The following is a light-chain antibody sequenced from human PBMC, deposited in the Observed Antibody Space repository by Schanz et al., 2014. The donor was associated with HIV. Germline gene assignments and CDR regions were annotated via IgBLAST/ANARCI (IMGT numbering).Light chain of an antibody. Sequence: QSVLTQPPSASGTPGQRVTISCSGSSSNIGNNYVYWYQQVPGTAPKVLIYRNNQRPSGVPDRFSASKSGTSASLAISGLPSEDEADYYCAAWDDSAVFGGGTKLTVL. V-gene: IGLV1-47*01. CDR1: SSNIGNNY. CDR3: AAWDDSAV. CDR2: RNN. J-gene: IGLJ3*02.